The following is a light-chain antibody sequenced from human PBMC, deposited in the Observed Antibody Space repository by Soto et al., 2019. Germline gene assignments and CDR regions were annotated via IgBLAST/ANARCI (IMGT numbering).Light chain of an antibody. CDR2: AAS. CDR3: QRSYSTLLT. J-gene: IGKJ5*01. Sequence: DIQMTQSPSSLSASVGDRVTITCRASQSISSYLNWYQQKPGKAPKLLIYAASSLQSGVPSRFSGRGSVTDFTLTISRLQPEDFATYYCQRSYSTLLTFGQGTRLEIK. V-gene: IGKV1-39*01. CDR1: QSISSY.